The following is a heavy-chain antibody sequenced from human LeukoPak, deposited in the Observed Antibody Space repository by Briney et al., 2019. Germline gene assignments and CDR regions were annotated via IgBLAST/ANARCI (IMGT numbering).Heavy chain of an antibody. D-gene: IGHD1-26*01. CDR3: ARGWNGGSLNWFDP. V-gene: IGHV3-11*01. J-gene: IGHJ5*02. CDR2: ISSSGSTI. Sequence: GGSLRLSCAASGFTFSDYYMSWIRQAPGRGLEWVSYISSSGSTIYYADSVKGRFAISRDNAKNSLYLQMNSLRAEDTAVYYCARGWNGGSLNWFDPWGQGTLVTVSS. CDR1: GFTFSDYY.